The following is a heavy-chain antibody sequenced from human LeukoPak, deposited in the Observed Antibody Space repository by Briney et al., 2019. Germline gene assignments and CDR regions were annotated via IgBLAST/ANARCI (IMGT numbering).Heavy chain of an antibody. Sequence: PGGSLRLSCVVSGYTLSGHSINWVRQAPGRGLEWVSSISSSSSYIYYTDSVKGRFTISRDNAKNSLLLQMNSLRAEDTAVYYCARDFAQATRGVYYPYDAFDIWGQGTMVTVSS. D-gene: IGHD3-10*01. CDR1: GYTLSGHS. V-gene: IGHV3-21*01. CDR2: ISSSSSYI. CDR3: ARDFAQATRGVYYPYDAFDI. J-gene: IGHJ3*02.